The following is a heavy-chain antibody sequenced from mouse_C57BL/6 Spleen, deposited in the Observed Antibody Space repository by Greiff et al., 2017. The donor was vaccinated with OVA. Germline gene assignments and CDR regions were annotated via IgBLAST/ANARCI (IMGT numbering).Heavy chain of an antibody. CDR1: GYTFTSYD. CDR2: IYPRDGST. CDR3: ARSPLYYAMDY. V-gene: IGHV1-85*01. Sequence: VKLQESGPELVKPGASVKLSCKASGYTFTSYDINWVKQRPGQGLEWIGWIYPRDGSTKYNEKFKGKATLTVDTSSSTAYMELHSLTSEDSAVYFCARSPLYYAMDYWGQGTSVTVSS. J-gene: IGHJ4*01.